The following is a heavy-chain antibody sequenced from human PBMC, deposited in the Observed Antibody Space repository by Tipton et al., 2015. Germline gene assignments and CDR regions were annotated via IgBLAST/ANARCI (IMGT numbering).Heavy chain of an antibody. CDR2: IYDSGST. Sequence: TLSLTCTVSGASISSTSYYWGWIRQPPGKGLEWIGSIYDSGSTYYNPSLKSRVTISVDTSKNQFSLKLTSVTAADTAVYYCARALHYYPSGGYFDYWGQGILVTVSS. CDR1: GASISSTSYY. J-gene: IGHJ4*02. CDR3: ARALHYYPSGGYFDY. V-gene: IGHV4-39*01. D-gene: IGHD3-10*01.